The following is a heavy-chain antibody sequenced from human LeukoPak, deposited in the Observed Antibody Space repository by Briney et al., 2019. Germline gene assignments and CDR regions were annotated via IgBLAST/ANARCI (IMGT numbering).Heavy chain of an antibody. J-gene: IGHJ3*01. D-gene: IGHD2-21*02. Sequence: SETLPLTCGVLGASFSDDFWSWIRQAPGKGLEWIGEINYGGTTNYNPSLMSRVTVSVDRSKKQFSLMMRSVTAADTATYYCARFSTITPGDWGDAFDFWGQGTMVSIS. CDR1: GASFSDDF. CDR3: ARFSTITPGDWGDAFDF. V-gene: IGHV4-34*01. CDR2: INYGGTT.